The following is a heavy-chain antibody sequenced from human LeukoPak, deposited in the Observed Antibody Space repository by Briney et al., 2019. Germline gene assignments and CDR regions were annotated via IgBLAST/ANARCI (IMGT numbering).Heavy chain of an antibody. Sequence: GRSLRLSCAASGFTFSSYGMHWVRQAPGKGLEWVANIKQDGSEKYYVDSVKGRFTISRDNAKNSLYLQMNSLRAEDTAVYYCARDLGYCGGDCFHWFDPWGQGALSPSPQ. CDR3: ARDLGYCGGDCFHWFDP. CDR2: IKQDGSEK. J-gene: IGHJ5*02. D-gene: IGHD2-21*02. CDR1: GFTFSSYG. V-gene: IGHV3-7*01.